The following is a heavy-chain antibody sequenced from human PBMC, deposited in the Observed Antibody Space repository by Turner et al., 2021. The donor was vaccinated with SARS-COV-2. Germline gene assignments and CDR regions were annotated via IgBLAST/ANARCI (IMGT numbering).Heavy chain of an antibody. CDR3: ARGLGVTMIVVAQTYYYGMDV. D-gene: IGHD3-22*01. Sequence: QVQLVQSGAEVKKPGASVKVSCKPSGYTFTSYYMHWVRQAPGQGLEWMGIINPSGGSTSYAQKFQGRVTMTRDTSTSTVYMELSSLRSEDTAVYYCARGLGVTMIVVAQTYYYGMDVWGQGTTVTVSS. CDR1: GYTFTSYY. V-gene: IGHV1-46*01. CDR2: INPSGGST. J-gene: IGHJ6*02.